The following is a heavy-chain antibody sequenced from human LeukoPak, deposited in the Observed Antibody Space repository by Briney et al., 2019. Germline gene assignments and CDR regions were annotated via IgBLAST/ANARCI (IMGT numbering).Heavy chain of an antibody. CDR3: AKDDAWLRFGE. J-gene: IGHJ4*02. D-gene: IGHD3-10*01. CDR2: ILYDGSNK. V-gene: IGHV3-30*18. CDR1: EFTFSSYA. Sequence: PGRSLRLSCAASEFTFSSYAMHWVRQAPGKGLEWVAVILYDGSNKKYADSVKGRFTISRDNSKNTLYLEVISLTAEDTAVYYCAKDDAWLRFGEWSQGTLVTVSS.